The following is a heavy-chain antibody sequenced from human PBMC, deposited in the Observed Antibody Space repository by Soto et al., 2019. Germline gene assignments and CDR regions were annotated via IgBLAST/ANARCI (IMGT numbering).Heavy chain of an antibody. CDR3: ARDLKRYYDSSGYGYYYYGMDV. CDR2: IIPIFGTA. Sequence: SVKLYCKASGGALSIYAISWVRQAPGQGLEWMGGIIPIFGTANYAQKFQGRVTITADESTTTAYMELSSLRSEDTAVYYCARDLKRYYDSSGYGYYYYGMDVWGQGTTVTVSS. D-gene: IGHD3-22*01. CDR1: GGALSIYA. V-gene: IGHV1-69*13. J-gene: IGHJ6*02.